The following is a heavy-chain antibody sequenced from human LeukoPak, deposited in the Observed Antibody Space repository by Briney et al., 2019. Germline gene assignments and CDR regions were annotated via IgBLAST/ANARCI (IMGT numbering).Heavy chain of an antibody. V-gene: IGHV3-33*01. CDR1: GFTFSSYG. Sequence: GGSLRLSCAASGFTFSSYGMHWVRQAPGKGLEWVAVIWYDGSNKYYADSVKGRFTISRDNAKNTLYLQMNSLRAEDTAVYYCARARIAVALIDYWGQGTLVTVSS. CDR2: IWYDGSNK. J-gene: IGHJ4*02. D-gene: IGHD6-19*01. CDR3: ARARIAVALIDY.